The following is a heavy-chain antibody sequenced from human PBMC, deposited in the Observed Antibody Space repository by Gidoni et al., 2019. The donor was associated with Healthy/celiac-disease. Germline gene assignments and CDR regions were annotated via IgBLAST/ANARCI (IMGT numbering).Heavy chain of an antibody. J-gene: IGHJ4*02. D-gene: IGHD2-8*01. Sequence: QVQLVQSGAEVKKPGASVQVSCKASGYTFTSYGISWVRQAPGQGLEWMGWISAYNGNTNYAQKLQGRVTMTTDTSTSTAYMELRSLRSDDTAVYYCARAPMPYCTNGVCFLDYWGQGTLVTVSS. CDR1: GYTFTSYG. CDR3: ARAPMPYCTNGVCFLDY. CDR2: ISAYNGNT. V-gene: IGHV1-18*01.